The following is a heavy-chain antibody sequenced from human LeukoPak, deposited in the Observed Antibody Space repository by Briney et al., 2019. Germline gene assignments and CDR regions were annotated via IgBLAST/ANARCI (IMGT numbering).Heavy chain of an antibody. D-gene: IGHD1-14*01. CDR2: IYYSGST. V-gene: IGHV4-61*01. CDR1: GGSVSSGSYY. Sequence: SETLSLTCTVSGGSVSSGSYYWSWIRQPPGKGLEWIGCIYYSGSTNYNPSLKSRVTISVDTSKNQFSLKLSSVTAADTAVYYCARASVTYNYYYGMDVWGQGTTVTVSS. CDR3: ARASVTYNYYYGMDV. J-gene: IGHJ6*02.